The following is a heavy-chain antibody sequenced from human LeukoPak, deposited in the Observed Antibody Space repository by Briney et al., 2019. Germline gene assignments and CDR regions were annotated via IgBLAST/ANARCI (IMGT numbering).Heavy chain of an antibody. CDR3: ARDHIVVVPAAIFPDAFDI. V-gene: IGHV1-18*01. CDR1: GYTFTSYG. Sequence: GASVTVSCKASGYTFTSYGISWVRQAPGQGLEWMGWISAYNGNTNYAQKLQGRVTMTTDTSTSTAYMELRSLRSDDTAVYYCARDHIVVVPAAIFPDAFDIWGQGTMVTVSS. D-gene: IGHD2-2*01. J-gene: IGHJ3*02. CDR2: ISAYNGNT.